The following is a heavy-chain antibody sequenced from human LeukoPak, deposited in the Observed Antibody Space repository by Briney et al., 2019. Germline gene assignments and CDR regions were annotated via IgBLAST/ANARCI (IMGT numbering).Heavy chain of an antibody. CDR3: AGTSADGYNLI. D-gene: IGHD5-24*01. Sequence: PSETLSLTCTVSGGSISSYYWSWIRQPPGKGLEWIGYIYYSGSTNYNPSLKSRVTISVDTSKNQFSLKLGSVTAADTAVYYCAGTSADGYNLIWGQGTLVTVSS. CDR1: GGSISSYY. J-gene: IGHJ4*02. CDR2: IYYSGST. V-gene: IGHV4-59*08.